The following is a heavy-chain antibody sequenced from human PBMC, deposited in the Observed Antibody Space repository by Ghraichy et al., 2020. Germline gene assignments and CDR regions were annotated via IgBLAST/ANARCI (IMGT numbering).Heavy chain of an antibody. Sequence: GESLNISCAASGFTFSSYAMSWVRQAPGKGLEWVSAISGSGGSTYYADSVKGRFTISRDNSKNTLYLQMNSLRAEDTAVYYCAKTLNDFWSGNYYYYGMDVWGQGTMVTVSS. D-gene: IGHD3-3*01. V-gene: IGHV3-23*01. CDR2: ISGSGGST. J-gene: IGHJ6*02. CDR1: GFTFSSYA. CDR3: AKTLNDFWSGNYYYYGMDV.